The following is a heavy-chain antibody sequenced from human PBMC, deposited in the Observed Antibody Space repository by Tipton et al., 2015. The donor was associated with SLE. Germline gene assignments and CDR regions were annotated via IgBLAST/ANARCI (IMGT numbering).Heavy chain of an antibody. Sequence: TLSLTCTVSGGSISSHYWSWIRQPPGKGLEWIGYIYYSGSTNYNPSLKSRVTISVDRSKDQFSLKLNSVTAADTAVYYCASGDAFDIWGQGTMVTVSS. V-gene: IGHV4-59*11. CDR3: ASGDAFDI. J-gene: IGHJ3*02. CDR2: IYYSGST. CDR1: GGSISSHY.